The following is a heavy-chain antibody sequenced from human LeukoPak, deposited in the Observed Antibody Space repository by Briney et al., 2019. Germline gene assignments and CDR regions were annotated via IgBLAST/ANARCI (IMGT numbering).Heavy chain of an antibody. Sequence: PGGSLRLSCAASGFTFTSYSMTWVRQAPGRGLEWVARIKDDGSDIYYVDSVKGRFTISRDNAKRSLYLQMNSLRAEDTAVYYCARSTMIVLIPYRYYFDYWGQGTLVTVSS. D-gene: IGHD3-22*01. CDR2: IKDDGSDI. CDR1: GFTFTSYS. V-gene: IGHV3-7*05. CDR3: ARSTMIVLIPYRYYFDY. J-gene: IGHJ4*02.